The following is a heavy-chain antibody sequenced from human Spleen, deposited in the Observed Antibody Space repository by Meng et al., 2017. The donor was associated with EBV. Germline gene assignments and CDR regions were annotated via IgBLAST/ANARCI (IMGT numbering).Heavy chain of an antibody. CDR1: GGTFRTFA. CDR3: AKDGDSGTYHGY. D-gene: IGHD1-26*01. J-gene: IGHJ4*02. V-gene: IGHV1-69*01. CDR2: IIPMFGTT. Sequence: QVELVQSGAEVTKPGSSVKVSCKASGGTFRTFAITWVRQAPGQGLEWMGVIIPMFGTTHYAQKFQGRVTFTADESTSTAYMDLGSLISDDTAVYYCAKDGDSGTYHGYWGQGTLVTVSS.